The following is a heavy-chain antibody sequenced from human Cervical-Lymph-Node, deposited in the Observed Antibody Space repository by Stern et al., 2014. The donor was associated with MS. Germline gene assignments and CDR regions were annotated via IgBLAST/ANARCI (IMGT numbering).Heavy chain of an antibody. CDR3: AHGLEIRLWAAY. CDR2: IYWDDDK. Sequence: QVTLRESGPTLVKPTQTLTLTCTFSGFSLSTSGVGVGWIRQPPGKAPEWLALIYWDDDKRSSPSLKSRLTITKDTSKNQVVLTMTNMDPVDTATYYCAHGLEIRLWAAYWGQGTLVTVSS. J-gene: IGHJ4*02. D-gene: IGHD5-18*01. V-gene: IGHV2-5*02. CDR1: GFSLSTSGVG.